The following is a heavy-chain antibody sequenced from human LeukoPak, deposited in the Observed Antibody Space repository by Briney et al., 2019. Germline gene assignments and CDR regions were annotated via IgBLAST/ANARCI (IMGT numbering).Heavy chain of an antibody. J-gene: IGHJ4*02. CDR3: AKDHSDRIAAAGTYFDY. CDR2: ISYDGSNK. CDR1: GFTFSNYG. D-gene: IGHD6-13*01. Sequence: GALRLSCAASGFTFSNYGMHWVRQAPGKGLEWVAVISYDGSNKYYADSVKGRFTISRDNSKNTLYLQMNSLRAEDTAVYYCAKDHSDRIAAAGTYFDYWGQGTLVTVSS. V-gene: IGHV3-30*18.